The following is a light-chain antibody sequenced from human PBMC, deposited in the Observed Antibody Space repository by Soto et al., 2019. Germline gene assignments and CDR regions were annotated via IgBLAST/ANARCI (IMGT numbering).Light chain of an antibody. CDR2: YSS. V-gene: IGKV3D-15*01. J-gene: IGKJ1*01. CDR3: QQYAYWPET. CDR1: QSVRTN. Sequence: EVMMTQFPDTVSVTPGETVTLSCGASQSVRTNLAWYQQRPGQSPRLLIHYSSTRASDIPARLSGSGSGTNFPPTISHLQSDDFAVYYCQQYAYWPETFGQGNKVEIK.